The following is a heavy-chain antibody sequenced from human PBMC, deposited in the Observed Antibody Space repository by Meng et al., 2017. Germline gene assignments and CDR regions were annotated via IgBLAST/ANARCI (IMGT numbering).Heavy chain of an antibody. Sequence: LSLTCAVSGYSISSGYYWGWIRQPPGKGLEWVAVIWYDGSNKYYADSVKGRFTISRDNSKNTLYLQMNSLRAEDTAVYYCARDPPAAGTCWGQGTLVTVSS. V-gene: IGHV3-33*08. CDR2: IWYDGSNK. D-gene: IGHD6-13*01. J-gene: IGHJ4*02. CDR1: GYSISSGYY. CDR3: ARDPPAAGTC.